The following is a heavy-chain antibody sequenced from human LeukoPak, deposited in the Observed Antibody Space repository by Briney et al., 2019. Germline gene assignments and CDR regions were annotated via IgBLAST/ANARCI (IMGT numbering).Heavy chain of an antibody. Sequence: GGSLRLSCAASGFTFSSYSMNWVRQAPGKGLEWVSSISSRSSYIYYADSVKGRFTISRDNAKNSLYLQMNSLRVEDTAVYYCARVMITFGGVIYYFDYWGQGTLVTVSS. CDR2: ISSRSSYI. CDR3: ARVMITFGGVIYYFDY. D-gene: IGHD3-16*02. V-gene: IGHV3-21*01. J-gene: IGHJ4*02. CDR1: GFTFSSYS.